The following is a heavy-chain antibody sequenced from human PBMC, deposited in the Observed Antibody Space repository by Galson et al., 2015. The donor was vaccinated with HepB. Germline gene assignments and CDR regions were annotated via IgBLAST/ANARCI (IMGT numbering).Heavy chain of an antibody. J-gene: IGHJ3*02. D-gene: IGHD2-15*01. Sequence: SETLSLTCTVSGGSISNYYWSWIRQPPGKGLECIGYFYHSGSTNYNPSLKSRVTISVDTSKKQLSLKLSAVTAADTAVYYCARDQGYCSGGSCYPGAFDIWGRGAMVTVSS. CDR3: ARDQGYCSGGSCYPGAFDI. V-gene: IGHV4-59*01. CDR1: GGSISNYY. CDR2: FYHSGST.